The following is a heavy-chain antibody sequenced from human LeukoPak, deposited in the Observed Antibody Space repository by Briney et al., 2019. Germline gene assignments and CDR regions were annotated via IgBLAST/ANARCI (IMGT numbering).Heavy chain of an antibody. CDR1: GFTFSTYS. CDR2: ISSSSRYI. Sequence: GGSLRLSCAASGFTFSTYSMNWVRQAPGKGLEWVSSISSSSRYIYYADSVKGRFTMSRDNAKNSLYLQMNSLRAEDTAVYYCASFGGYSFDYWGQGTLVTVSS. J-gene: IGHJ4*02. V-gene: IGHV3-21*01. D-gene: IGHD3-16*01. CDR3: ASFGGYSFDY.